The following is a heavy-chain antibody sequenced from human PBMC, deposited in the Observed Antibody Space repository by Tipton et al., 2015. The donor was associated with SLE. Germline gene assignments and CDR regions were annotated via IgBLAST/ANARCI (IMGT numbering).Heavy chain of an antibody. J-gene: IGHJ3*02. CDR2: IYYSGST. V-gene: IGHV4-59*01. D-gene: IGHD1-26*01. CDR1: GGSISSYY. Sequence: TLSLTCTVSGGSISSYYWSWIRQPPGKGLEWIGYIYYSGSTNYNPSLKSRVTISVDTSKNQFSLKLSSVTAADTAVYYCAILRGGIVGATRSAFDIWGQGTMVTVSS. CDR3: AILRGGIVGATRSAFDI.